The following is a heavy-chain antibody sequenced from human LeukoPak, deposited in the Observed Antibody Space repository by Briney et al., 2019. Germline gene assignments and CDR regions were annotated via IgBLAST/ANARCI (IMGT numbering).Heavy chain of an antibody. V-gene: IGHV1-46*01. D-gene: IGHD3-22*01. CDR2: LNPSGGST. Sequence: ASVKVSCKASGYTFTSYYMHWVRQAPGQGLEWMGILNPSGGSTSYARTFQGRVTMTRDTSTSTVYMELSSLRSEDTAVYYCARDHYDSSGYLPGTDIWGQGTMVTVSS. CDR1: GYTFTSYY. J-gene: IGHJ3*02. CDR3: ARDHYDSSGYLPGTDI.